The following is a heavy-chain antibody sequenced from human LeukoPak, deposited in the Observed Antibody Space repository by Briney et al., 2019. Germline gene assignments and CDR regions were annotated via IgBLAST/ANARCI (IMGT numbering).Heavy chain of an antibody. CDR2: ISAYNGNT. CDR1: GYTFTSYG. CDR3: ARESHDTPPHSSGWYRIGYYYYGMDV. V-gene: IGHV1-18*01. D-gene: IGHD6-19*01. Sequence: ASVKVSCKASGYTFTSYGISWVRQAPGQGLEWMGWISAYNGNTNYAQKLQGRVTMTTDTSTSTAYMELRSLRSDDTAVYYCARESHDTPPHSSGWYRIGYYYYGMDVWGQGTTVTVSS. J-gene: IGHJ6*02.